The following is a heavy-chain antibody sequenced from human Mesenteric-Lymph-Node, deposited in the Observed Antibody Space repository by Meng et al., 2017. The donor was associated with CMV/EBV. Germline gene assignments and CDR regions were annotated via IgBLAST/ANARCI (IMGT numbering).Heavy chain of an antibody. D-gene: IGHD6-13*01. V-gene: IGHV4-39*01. CDR2: IYYSGST. CDR3: ARGCLNRIAAAPFDI. CDR1: GGSISSSSYY. Sequence: SETLSLTCTVSGGSISSSSYYWGWIRQPPGKGLEWIGSIYYSGSTYYNPSLKSRVTISVDTSKNQFSLKLSSVTAADTAVYYCARGCLNRIAAAPFDIWGQGTMVTVSS. J-gene: IGHJ3*02.